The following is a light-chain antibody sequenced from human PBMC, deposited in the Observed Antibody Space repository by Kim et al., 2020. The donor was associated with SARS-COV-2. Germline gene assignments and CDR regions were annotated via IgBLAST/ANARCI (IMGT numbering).Light chain of an antibody. V-gene: IGKV1-39*01. CDR3: QQSYDTPTT. Sequence: AFVGDRVIITCRASQPINTYLNWYQHKPGRAPSLLIYAASHLQRGVPSRFSATGAGTVFTLTITSLQPEDLATYYCQQSYDTPTTFGQGTKVDIK. CDR1: QPINTY. CDR2: AAS. J-gene: IGKJ1*01.